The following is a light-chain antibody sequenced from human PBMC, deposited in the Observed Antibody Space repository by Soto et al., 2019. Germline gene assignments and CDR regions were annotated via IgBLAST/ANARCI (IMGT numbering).Light chain of an antibody. CDR1: ESISSNF. CDR3: QQYGSSLRT. Sequence: IVLTQSTGTLSLSPGERATLSCRASESISSNFLAWYQQKPGQAPRLLIYAASSRATGIPDRFSGSGSGTDFTLTISRLEPEDFAVYYCQQYGSSLRTFGQGTKV. J-gene: IGKJ1*01. CDR2: AAS. V-gene: IGKV3-20*01.